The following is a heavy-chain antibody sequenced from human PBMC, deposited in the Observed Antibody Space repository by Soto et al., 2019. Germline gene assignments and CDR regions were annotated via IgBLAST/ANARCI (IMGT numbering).Heavy chain of an antibody. CDR1: GFTFSSYW. V-gene: IGHV3-7*03. CDR2: INQDGSER. D-gene: IGHD3-22*01. CDR3: VREGRRAVVITPLDF. J-gene: IGHJ4*02. Sequence: EVQVVESGGGLVQPGGSLRLSCTGSGFTFSSYWMNWVRQAPGKGLEWVANINQDGSERYYVDSVKGRFTISRDNARNSLYLQMNSLRAEDTAVYYCVREGRRAVVITPLDFWGQGTLVTVSS.